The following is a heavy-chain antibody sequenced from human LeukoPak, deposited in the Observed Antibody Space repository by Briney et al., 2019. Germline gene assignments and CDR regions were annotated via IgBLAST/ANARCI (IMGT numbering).Heavy chain of an antibody. CDR3: ARDEGTVAGRGFDP. J-gene: IGHJ5*02. Sequence: GASVKVSRKASGYTFTGYYMHWVRQAPGQGLEWMGWINPNSGGTNYAQKFQGRVTMTRETSISTAYMELSRLRSDDTAVYYCARDEGTVAGRGFDPWGQGTLVTVSS. CDR1: GYTFTGYY. V-gene: IGHV1-2*02. CDR2: INPNSGGT. D-gene: IGHD6-19*01.